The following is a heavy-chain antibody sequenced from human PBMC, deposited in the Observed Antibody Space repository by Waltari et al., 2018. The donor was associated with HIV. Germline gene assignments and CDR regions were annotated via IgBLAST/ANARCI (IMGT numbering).Heavy chain of an antibody. Sequence: EVQLVESGGGWVQPGGSLRVSCAASGFTFSASAIHWVRQASGKGLEWVGRIRIRGNRYATAYGASVKGRFTVSRDDSKNTAYLQMNNLKTEDTAVYYCTRALAYWGQGTLVTVSP. CDR3: TRALAY. J-gene: IGHJ4*02. CDR2: IRIRGNRYAT. V-gene: IGHV3-73*02. CDR1: GFTFSASA. D-gene: IGHD3-16*01.